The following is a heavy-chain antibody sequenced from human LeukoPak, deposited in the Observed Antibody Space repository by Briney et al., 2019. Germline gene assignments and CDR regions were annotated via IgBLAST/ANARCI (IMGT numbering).Heavy chain of an antibody. Sequence: GGSLRLSCAASGFTFSSYRMNWVRQAPGRGLEWVSYISSSSRTIYYADSVKGRFTISRDNAKNSLYLQMNSLRAEDTAVYYCARDRYYDSSGYYDYWGQGTLVTVSS. D-gene: IGHD3-22*01. J-gene: IGHJ4*02. CDR3: ARDRYYDSSGYYDY. CDR1: GFTFSSYR. V-gene: IGHV3-48*01. CDR2: ISSSSRTI.